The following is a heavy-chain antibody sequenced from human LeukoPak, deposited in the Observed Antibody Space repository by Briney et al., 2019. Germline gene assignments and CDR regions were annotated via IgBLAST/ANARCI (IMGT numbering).Heavy chain of an antibody. V-gene: IGHV3-30*04. J-gene: IGHJ4*02. CDR2: ISYDGSNK. CDR3: AKDLGYYYDSSGYHYFDY. D-gene: IGHD3-22*01. Sequence: PGGSLRLSCAASGFTFSSYAMHWVRQAPGKGLEWVAVISYDGSNKYYADSVKGRFTISRDNSKNTLYLQMNSLRAEDTAVYYCAKDLGYYYDSSGYHYFDYWGQGTLVTVSS. CDR1: GFTFSSYA.